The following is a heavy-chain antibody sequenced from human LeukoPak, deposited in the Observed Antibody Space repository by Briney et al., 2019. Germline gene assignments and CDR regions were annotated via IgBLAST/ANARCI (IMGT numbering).Heavy chain of an antibody. CDR1: GGSISSYY. Sequence: PSETLSLTCTVSGGSISSYYWSWIRQPPGKGLEWIGYIYYSGGTNYNPSLKSRVTISVDTSKNQFSLKLSSVTAADTAVYYCARLLRLYYDSISREHNTKTRKGMDVWAKGPRSPSP. CDR3: ARLLRLYYDSISREHNTKTRKGMDV. CDR2: IYYSGGT. D-gene: IGHD3-22*01. V-gene: IGHV4-59*08. J-gene: IGHJ6*02.